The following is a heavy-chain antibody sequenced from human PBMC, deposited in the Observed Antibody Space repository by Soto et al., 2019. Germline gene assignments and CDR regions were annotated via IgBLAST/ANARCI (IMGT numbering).Heavy chain of an antibody. CDR2: IYYSGST. Sequence: SETLALTCTVSGGSVSRGTYYWGWIRQPPGKGLEWIGYIYYSGSTNYNPPLRSRATTSAAPPKTPSSLKLSSVTAADTAVYYCARRMAYANFDSWGQGPLVPVSS. J-gene: IGHJ4*01. V-gene: IGHV4-61*01. D-gene: IGHD2-8*01. CDR3: ARRMAYANFDS. CDR1: GGSVSRGTYY.